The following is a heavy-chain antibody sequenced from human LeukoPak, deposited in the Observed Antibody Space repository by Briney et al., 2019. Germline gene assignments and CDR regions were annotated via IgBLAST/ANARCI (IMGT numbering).Heavy chain of an antibody. CDR3: ARLYPSIPVAGSGNCFDS. D-gene: IGHD6-19*01. J-gene: IGHJ4*02. V-gene: IGHV1-2*02. Sequence: ASVRVSCKASGYTFTDHYMHWVRQAPGQGLEHMGWINPNSGDMKYAQKFQGRVTMTRDTSINTAYMELRGLRSDDTAVYYCARLYPSIPVAGSGNCFDSWGQGTLVTVSS. CDR1: GYTFTDHY. CDR2: INPNSGDM.